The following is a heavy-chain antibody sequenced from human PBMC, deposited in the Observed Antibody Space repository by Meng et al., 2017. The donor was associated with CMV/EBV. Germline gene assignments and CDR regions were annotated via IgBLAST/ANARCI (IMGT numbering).Heavy chain of an antibody. D-gene: IGHD2-2*01. Sequence: GGSLRLSCAASGFTFSSYGMPWVRQAPGKGLEWVAFIRYDGSNKYYADSVKGRFTISRDNSKNTLYLQMNSLRAEDTAVYYCAKGDGLDQLQSPLVDYWGQGTLVTVSS. CDR3: AKGDGLDQLQSPLVDY. CDR1: GFTFSSYG. J-gene: IGHJ4*02. V-gene: IGHV3-30*02. CDR2: IRYDGSNK.